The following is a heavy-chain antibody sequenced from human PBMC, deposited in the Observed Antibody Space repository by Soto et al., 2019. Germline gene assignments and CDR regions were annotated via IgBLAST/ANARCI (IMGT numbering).Heavy chain of an antibody. D-gene: IGHD6-13*01. CDR2: ISSSAGTT. CDR3: ARQWQQLVGH. J-gene: IGHJ4*02. Sequence: GGSLRLSCAASGFTFSFYPMSWVRQAPGKGLEWVSGISSSAGTTYYADPVKGRFTISVDTSKNQFSLKLSSVTAADTAVYYCARQWQQLVGHWGQGTLVTVSS. CDR1: GFTFSFYP. V-gene: IGHV3-23*01.